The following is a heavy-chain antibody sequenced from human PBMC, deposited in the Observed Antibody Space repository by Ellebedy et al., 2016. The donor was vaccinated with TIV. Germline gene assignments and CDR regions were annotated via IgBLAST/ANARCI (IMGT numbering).Heavy chain of an antibody. Sequence: ASVKVSCXASGYTFTGYYMHWVRQAPGQGLEWMGWINPNSGGTNYAQKFQGRVTMTRDTSISTAYMELSRLRSDDTAVYYCARDILPRMVTYNWFDPWGQGTLVTVSS. CDR2: INPNSGGT. D-gene: IGHD5-18*01. V-gene: IGHV1-2*02. J-gene: IGHJ5*02. CDR3: ARDILPRMVTYNWFDP. CDR1: GYTFTGYY.